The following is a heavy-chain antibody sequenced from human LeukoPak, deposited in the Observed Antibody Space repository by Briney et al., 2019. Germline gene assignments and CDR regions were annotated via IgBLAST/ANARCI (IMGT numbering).Heavy chain of an antibody. J-gene: IGHJ4*02. D-gene: IGHD1/OR15-1a*01. V-gene: IGHV4-59*01. CDR2: VYYNGIT. Sequence: SETLSLTCTVSGVSINTYFWSWIRQSPGKGLEWIGYVYYNGITNHNPSLKSRVSISLDTSKSQFSLRLNSVSAAETAVYYCASQLGGTTFHWGQGILVTVSS. CDR1: GVSINTYF. CDR3: ASQLGGTTFH.